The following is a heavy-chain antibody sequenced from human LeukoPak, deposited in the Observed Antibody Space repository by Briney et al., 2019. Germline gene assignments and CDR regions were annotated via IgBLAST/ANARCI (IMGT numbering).Heavy chain of an antibody. Sequence: SETLSLTCTVSGGSISSNDYYWGWIRQPPGKGLEWIGSIYHSGSSYYNPSLKSRVTISVDTSKNQLFLKLTSVTAADTAVYYCARQHGYIYGHFDYWGQGTLVTVSS. CDR1: GGSISSNDYY. CDR2: IYHSGSS. J-gene: IGHJ4*02. V-gene: IGHV4-39*01. D-gene: IGHD5-18*01. CDR3: ARQHGYIYGHFDY.